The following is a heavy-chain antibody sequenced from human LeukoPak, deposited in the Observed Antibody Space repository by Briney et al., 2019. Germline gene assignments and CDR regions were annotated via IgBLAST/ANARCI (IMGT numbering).Heavy chain of an antibody. V-gene: IGHV5-10-1*01. CDR1: GYIFTSYW. J-gene: IGHJ4*02. Sequence: GESLQISCKGAGYIFTSYWINWVRQLGRRGLEWMGRIDPTDSHANYSPSFRGHVTISVDKSISTAYLQWSSLKVSDTAMYYCARRWGRGFDYWGQGTLVTVYS. CDR3: ARRWGRGFDY. D-gene: IGHD4-23*01. CDR2: IDPTDSHA.